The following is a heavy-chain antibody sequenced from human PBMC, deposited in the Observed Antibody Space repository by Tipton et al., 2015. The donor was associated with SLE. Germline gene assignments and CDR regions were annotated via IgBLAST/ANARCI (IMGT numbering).Heavy chain of an antibody. V-gene: IGHV3-23*03. J-gene: IGHJ6*02. CDR2: IDSGGSNT. Sequence: GSLRLSCAASGFTFHNYAMNWVRQAPGKGLEWVSVIDSGGSNTYYADSVKGRFTISRDNSKKTLSLQINSLRAEDTAVYYCARVCVPYYYGMDVWGQGTTVSVSS. D-gene: IGHD2-21*01. CDR1: GFTFHNYA. CDR3: ARVCVPYYYGMDV.